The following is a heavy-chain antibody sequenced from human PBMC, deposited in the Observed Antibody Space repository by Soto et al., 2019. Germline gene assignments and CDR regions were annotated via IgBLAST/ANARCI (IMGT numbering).Heavy chain of an antibody. D-gene: IGHD4-4*01. CDR3: AGWRGQDYNY. J-gene: IGHJ4*02. V-gene: IGHV3-7*03. Sequence: EVQLVQSGGGLVQPGGSLRLSCVGSGFTFTDFYMNWVRQAPGKGLEWVANIRPDGTETNYVESVRGRFTTSRDNAKNSLFLQMNSLRADDTALYYCAGWRGQDYNYWGQGILVTVSS. CDR2: IRPDGTET. CDR1: GFTFTDFY.